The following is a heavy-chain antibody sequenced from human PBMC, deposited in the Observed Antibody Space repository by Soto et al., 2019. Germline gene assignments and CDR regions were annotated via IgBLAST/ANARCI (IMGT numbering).Heavy chain of an antibody. CDR3: ASAYCGGDCYSTNYWYFDL. J-gene: IGHJ2*01. CDR2: IYYSGST. D-gene: IGHD2-21*02. Sequence: LSLTCTVSGGSISSGGYYWSWIRQHPGKGLEWIGYIYYSGSTYYNPSLKSRVTISVDTSKNQFSLKLSSVTAADTAVYYCASAYCGGDCYSTNYWYFDLWGRGTQVTVSS. V-gene: IGHV4-31*03. CDR1: GGSISSGGYY.